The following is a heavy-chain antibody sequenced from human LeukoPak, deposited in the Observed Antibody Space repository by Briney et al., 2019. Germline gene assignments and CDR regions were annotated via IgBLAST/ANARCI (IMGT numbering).Heavy chain of an antibody. J-gene: IGHJ4*02. V-gene: IGHV1-8*01. Sequence: ASVKVSCKASGYTFTSYDINWVRQATGQGLEWMGWMNPNSGNTGYAQKFQGRVTMTRNTSISTAYMELSSLRSEDTAVYYCARGTRITMVRGAIYYFDYWGQGTLVTVSP. CDR1: GYTFTSYD. CDR2: MNPNSGNT. CDR3: ARGTRITMVRGAIYYFDY. D-gene: IGHD3-10*01.